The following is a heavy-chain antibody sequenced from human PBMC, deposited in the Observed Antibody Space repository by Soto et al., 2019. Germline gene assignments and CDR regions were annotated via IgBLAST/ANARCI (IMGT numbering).Heavy chain of an antibody. V-gene: IGHV4-30-4*02. D-gene: IGHD1-20*01. Sequence: SETLSLTCTVSGGSISSGDYYWSWIRQPPGKGLEWIGYIYYSGSTYYNPSLKSRVTISVDTSKNQFSLKLSSVTAADTAVYYCARVWITGTHNWFGPWGQGTLVTVSS. J-gene: IGHJ5*02. CDR1: GGSISSGDYY. CDR3: ARVWITGTHNWFGP. CDR2: IYYSGST.